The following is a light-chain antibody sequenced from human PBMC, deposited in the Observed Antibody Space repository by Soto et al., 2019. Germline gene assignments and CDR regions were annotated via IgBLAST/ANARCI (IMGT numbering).Light chain of an antibody. J-gene: IGLJ1*01. V-gene: IGLV1-51*01. CDR1: SSNIGNNY. Sequence: QSVLTPPPSVSAAPGQKVTISCSGSSSNIGNNYVSWYQQLPGTAPKLLIYDNNKRPSGIPDRFSDSKSGTSATLAITGLQTGDEADYYCGTWDSSLSAYVFGTGTKVTVL. CDR3: GTWDSSLSAYV. CDR2: DNN.